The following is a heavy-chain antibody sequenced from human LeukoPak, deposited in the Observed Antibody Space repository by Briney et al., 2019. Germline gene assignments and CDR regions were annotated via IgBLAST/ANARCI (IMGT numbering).Heavy chain of an antibody. J-gene: IGHJ4*02. Sequence: GGSLRLSCEAFGFTLSNYWMAWVRQGPGKGLEWVANIRQDGRDKGHADSVKGRFTISRDNAKNSLYLQMNSLGAEDSGLYYCARDVRGALDYWGQGILVTVSS. V-gene: IGHV3-7*01. CDR3: ARDVRGALDY. D-gene: IGHD3-10*02. CDR1: GFTLSNYW. CDR2: IRQDGRDK.